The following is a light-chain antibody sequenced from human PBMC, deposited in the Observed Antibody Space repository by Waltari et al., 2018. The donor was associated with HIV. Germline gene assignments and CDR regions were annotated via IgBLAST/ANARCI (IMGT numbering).Light chain of an antibody. V-gene: IGKV3-15*01. Sequence: EIVLTQSPVSLSLSPGERATLSCRASQSVSSNLAWYQQTPGQAPSLLLYGASTRATGIPARFSGSGSGREFTLTIDSLQPDDFTLYYCQQYNNWPRTFGQGTKVEI. CDR2: GAS. J-gene: IGKJ1*01. CDR1: QSVSSN. CDR3: QQYNNWPRT.